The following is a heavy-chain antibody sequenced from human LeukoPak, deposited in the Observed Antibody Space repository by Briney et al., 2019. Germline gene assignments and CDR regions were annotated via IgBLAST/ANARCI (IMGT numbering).Heavy chain of an antibody. Sequence: SETLSLTCTVSGGSISSSSYYWGWIRQPPGKGLEWIGSIYYSGSTYYNPSLKSRVTISVDTSKNQFSLKLSSVTAADTAVYYCAVSMMITFGGVIAWYNWFDPWGQGTLVTVSS. D-gene: IGHD3-16*02. CDR2: IYYSGST. V-gene: IGHV4-39*01. CDR3: AVSMMITFGGVIAWYNWFDP. CDR1: GGSISSSSYY. J-gene: IGHJ5*02.